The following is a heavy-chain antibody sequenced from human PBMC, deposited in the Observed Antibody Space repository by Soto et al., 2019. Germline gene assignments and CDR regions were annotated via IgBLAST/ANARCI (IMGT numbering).Heavy chain of an antibody. D-gene: IGHD6-13*01. V-gene: IGHV4-39*01. CDR3: ARTSFGGSSWYRGFLGDKSSSAG. J-gene: IGHJ4*02. Sequence: SETLSLTCTVSGGSISSSSYYWGWIRQPPGKGLEWIGSIYYSGSTYYNPSLKSRVTISVDTSKNQFSLKLRSVTAAETAVYYCARTSFGGSSWYRGFLGDKSSSAGWGQGTLVTVSS. CDR1: GGSISSSSYY. CDR2: IYYSGST.